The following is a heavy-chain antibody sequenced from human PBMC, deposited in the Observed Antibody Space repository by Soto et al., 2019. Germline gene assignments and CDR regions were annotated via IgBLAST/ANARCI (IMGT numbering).Heavy chain of an antibody. J-gene: IGHJ4*02. Sequence: SETLSLTCTVSGGSISSGGYYWSWIRQHPGKGLEWIGYIYYSGSTYYNPSLKSRVTISVDTSKNQFSLKLSSVTAADTAVYYCARRWLQFYSFDYWGQGTLVTVSS. CDR3: ARRWLQFYSFDY. V-gene: IGHV4-31*02. D-gene: IGHD5-12*01. CDR2: IYYSGST. CDR1: GGSISSGGYY.